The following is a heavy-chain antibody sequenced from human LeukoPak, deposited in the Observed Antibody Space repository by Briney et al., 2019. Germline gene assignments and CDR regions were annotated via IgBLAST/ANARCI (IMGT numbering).Heavy chain of an antibody. CDR3: AKTRELYYYDSSGYYYFDY. CDR2: INWNGRSI. J-gene: IGHJ4*02. CDR1: RFTFDEYG. D-gene: IGHD3-22*01. V-gene: IGHV3-20*04. Sequence: GGSLRLSCAASRFTFDEYGMSWVRQTAGKGLEWVSGINWNGRSIGYADSVKGRFTVSRDNSKNTLYLQMNSLRAEDTAVYYCAKTRELYYYDSSGYYYFDYWGQGTLVTVSS.